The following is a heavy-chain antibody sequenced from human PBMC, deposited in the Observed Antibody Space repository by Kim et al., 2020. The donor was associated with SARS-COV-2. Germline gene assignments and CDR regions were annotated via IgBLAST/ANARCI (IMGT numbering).Heavy chain of an antibody. V-gene: IGHV4-59*08. CDR2: IYYSGST. D-gene: IGHD3-16*01. J-gene: IGHJ4*02. Sequence: SETLSLTCTVSGGSISSYYWSWIRQPPGKGLEWIGYIYYSGSTNYNPSLKSRVTISVDTSKNQFSLKLSSVTAADTAVYYCARHLRPSYHLGFDYWGQGTLVTVSS. CDR3: ARHLRPSYHLGFDY. CDR1: GGSISSYY.